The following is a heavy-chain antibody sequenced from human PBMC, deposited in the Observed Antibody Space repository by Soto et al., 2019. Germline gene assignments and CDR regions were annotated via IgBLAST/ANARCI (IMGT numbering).Heavy chain of an antibody. V-gene: IGHV4-34*01. CDR1: GGSFSGYY. J-gene: IGHJ5*02. CDR2: INHSGST. CDR3: ARAVAEAGTEWFDT. D-gene: IGHD6-13*01. Sequence: PSETLSLTCAVYGGSFSGYYWSWIRQPPGKGLEWIGEINHSGSTNYNPSLKSRVTISVDTSKNQFSLKLSSVTAADTAVYYCARAVAEAGTEWFDTWGQGTLATVS.